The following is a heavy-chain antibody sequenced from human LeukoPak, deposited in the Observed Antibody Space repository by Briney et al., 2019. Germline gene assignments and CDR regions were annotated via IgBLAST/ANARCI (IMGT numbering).Heavy chain of an antibody. V-gene: IGHV4-39*07. J-gene: IGHJ2*01. Sequence: SETLSLTCTVSGGSISSSSYYWGWIRQPPGEGLEWIGSIYYTGSTYYNPSLKSRVTISVDTSKNQFSLKLSSVTAADTAVYYCARDGGEYRNYWYFDLWGRGTLVTVSS. CDR3: ARDGGEYRNYWYFDL. CDR2: IYYTGST. CDR1: GGSISSSSYY. D-gene: IGHD1-14*01.